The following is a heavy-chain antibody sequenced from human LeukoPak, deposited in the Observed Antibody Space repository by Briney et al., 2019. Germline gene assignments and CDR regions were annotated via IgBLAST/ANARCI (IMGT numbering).Heavy chain of an antibody. D-gene: IGHD3-22*01. Sequence: LPGGSLRLSCAASGFTFSSYGMHWVRQAPGKGLEWVAFIRYDGTNKYYADSVKGRFTISRDTSKNTLYLQMNSLRTEDTAVYYCAKELTQMYYYDSSGYYYDAFDIWGQGTMVTVSS. CDR3: AKELTQMYYYDSSGYYYDAFDI. CDR1: GFTFSSYG. V-gene: IGHV3-30*02. CDR2: IRYDGTNK. J-gene: IGHJ3*02.